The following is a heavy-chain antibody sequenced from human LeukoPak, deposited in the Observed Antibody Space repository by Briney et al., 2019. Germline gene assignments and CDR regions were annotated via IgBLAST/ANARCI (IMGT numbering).Heavy chain of an antibody. CDR2: ISSSSSTI. CDR1: GFTFSSYS. CDR3: ASQGVPIVVVSPFGY. Sequence: PGGSLRLSCAASGFTFSSYSMNWVRQAPGKGLEWVSYISSSSSTIYYADSVKGRFTISRDNAKNSLYQQMNSLRAEDAAVYYCASQGVPIVVVSPFGYWGQGTLVTVSS. J-gene: IGHJ4*02. D-gene: IGHD3-22*01. V-gene: IGHV3-48*04.